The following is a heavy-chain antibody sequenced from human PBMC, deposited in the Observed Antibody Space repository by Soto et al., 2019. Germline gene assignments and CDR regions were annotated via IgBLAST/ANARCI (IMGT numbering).Heavy chain of an antibody. CDR1: GFAFSSYA. J-gene: IGHJ4*02. Sequence: VWSLRLSCVASGFAFSSYAMNWVRQAPGKGLEWVSTISTSGDTTYYADSVKGRFIISRDNFKNNFFLQMRSLRADDTAVYYCAKERGSAGMSFDHWGRGTLVTVS. V-gene: IGHV3-23*01. CDR2: ISTSGDTT. D-gene: IGHD1-1*01. CDR3: AKERGSAGMSFDH.